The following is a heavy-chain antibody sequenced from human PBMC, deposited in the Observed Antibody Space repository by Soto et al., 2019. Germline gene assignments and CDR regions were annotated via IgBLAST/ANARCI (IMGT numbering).Heavy chain of an antibody. V-gene: IGHV3-74*01. CDR1: GFTFSSYW. CDR2: INSDGSST. J-gene: IGHJ3*02. CDR3: ARDFSSAGTVGAFGI. D-gene: IGHD6-13*01. Sequence: GGSLRLSCAASGFTFSSYWMHWVRQAPGKGLVWVSRINSDGSSTSYADSVKGRFTISRDNAKNTLYLQMNSLRAEDTAVYYCARDFSSAGTVGAFGIWGQGTMVTV.